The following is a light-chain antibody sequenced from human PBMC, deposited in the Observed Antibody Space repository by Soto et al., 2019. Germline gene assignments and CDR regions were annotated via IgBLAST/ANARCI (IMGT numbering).Light chain of an antibody. CDR1: QSISNW. V-gene: IGKV1-5*03. CDR2: KAS. CDR3: QEYKNKWT. Sequence: DIQMTQSPSTLSASVGDRVTITCRASQSISNWLAWYQQKPGKAPKLLIYKASSLESGVPSRFSGSGWGTGVTLNISSLQPDDFGTHYCQEYKNKWTVGQGTKVDIK. J-gene: IGKJ1*01.